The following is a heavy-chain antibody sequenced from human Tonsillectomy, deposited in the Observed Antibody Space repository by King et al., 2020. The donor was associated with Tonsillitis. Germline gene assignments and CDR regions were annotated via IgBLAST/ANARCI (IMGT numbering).Heavy chain of an antibody. CDR1: GGPFSDYY. CDR3: ARTIFGVVMNYYYYYMDV. Sequence: VQLQQWGAGLLKPSETLSLTCAVYGGPFSDYYWSWIRQPPGKGLEGIGEINHSGSTNYNPFLKSRVTISVDTSKNQFSLKLSSVTAADTAVYYCARTIFGVVMNYYYYYMDVWGKGTTVTVSS. V-gene: IGHV4-34*01. D-gene: IGHD3-3*01. CDR2: INHSGST. J-gene: IGHJ6*03.